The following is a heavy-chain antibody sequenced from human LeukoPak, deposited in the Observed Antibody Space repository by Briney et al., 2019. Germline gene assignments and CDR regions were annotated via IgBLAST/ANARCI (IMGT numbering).Heavy chain of an antibody. CDR2: IYYSGST. CDR1: GGSISSSSTYY. CDR3: ATISYGSDGMDV. V-gene: IGHV4-39*01. Sequence: SETLSLTRTVSGGSISSSSTYYWGWIRQPPGKGLEWIGRIYYSGSTYYNPSLKSRVTISVDTSKYQFSLKLGSVTAADTAVYYCATISYGSDGMDVWGQGTTVSVSS. J-gene: IGHJ6*02. D-gene: IGHD3-10*01.